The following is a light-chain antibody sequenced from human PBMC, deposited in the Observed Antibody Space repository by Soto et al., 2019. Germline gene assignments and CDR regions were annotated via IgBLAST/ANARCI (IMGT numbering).Light chain of an antibody. J-gene: IGKJ4*01. Sequence: EIVLTQSPATLSLSPGERATLSCRASQSVNSSLAWYQQKPGQAPRLLIYDATSRATGIPARFSGSGSGTDFNLTISSLEPEDFAVYYCQQRSKWPVTFGGGTKVEIK. V-gene: IGKV3-11*01. CDR2: DAT. CDR3: QQRSKWPVT. CDR1: QSVNSS.